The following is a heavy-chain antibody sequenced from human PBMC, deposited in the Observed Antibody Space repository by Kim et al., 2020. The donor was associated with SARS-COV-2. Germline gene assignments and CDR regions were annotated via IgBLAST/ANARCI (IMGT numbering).Heavy chain of an antibody. D-gene: IGHD2-15*01. V-gene: IGHV3-48*02. J-gene: IGHJ4*02. Sequence: GGSLRLSCAASGFTFSSYNMNWVRQAPGKGLEWVSYISSSSSTIYYADSVKGRFTISRDKAKNSLYLQMNSLRDEDTAVYYCARAPYCSGGSCYFDFWGQGTLVTVSS. CDR3: ARAPYCSGGSCYFDF. CDR2: ISSSSSTI. CDR1: GFTFSSYN.